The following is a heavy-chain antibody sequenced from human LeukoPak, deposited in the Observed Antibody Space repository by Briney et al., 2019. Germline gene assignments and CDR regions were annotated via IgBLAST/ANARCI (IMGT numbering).Heavy chain of an antibody. CDR1: GGSFSGYY. Sequence: SETLSLTCAVYGGSFSGYYWSWIRQPPGKGLEWIGEINHSGSTNYNPSLKSRVTISVDMSKNQFSLKLSSVTAADTAVYYCASRRAAAENWGQGTLVTVSS. J-gene: IGHJ4*02. V-gene: IGHV4-34*01. CDR3: ASRRAAAEN. D-gene: IGHD6-13*01. CDR2: INHSGST.